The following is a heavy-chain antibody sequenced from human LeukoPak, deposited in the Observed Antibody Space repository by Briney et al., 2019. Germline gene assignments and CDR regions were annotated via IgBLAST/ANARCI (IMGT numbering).Heavy chain of an antibody. CDR3: ARRRNWEDYMDV. Sequence: SETLSLTCIVSGDSLINNDYSWVWIRPPPGKGLEWIGSIQNSGNRYSNLSLRSRVTLSIDTSKNQFSLKVSSVTAADTALYYCARRRNWEDYMDVWGKGTTVTVSS. D-gene: IGHD1-26*01. V-gene: IGHV4-39*01. CDR1: GDSLINNDYS. J-gene: IGHJ6*03. CDR2: IQNSGNR.